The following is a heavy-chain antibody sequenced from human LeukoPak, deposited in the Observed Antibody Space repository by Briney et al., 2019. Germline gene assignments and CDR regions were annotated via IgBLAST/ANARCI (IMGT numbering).Heavy chain of an antibody. CDR2: IHYSGST. D-gene: IGHD5-24*01. Sequence: SETLSLTCTVSGGSISGYYWSWIRQPPGKGLEWIAYIHYSGSTNYNPPLKSRLTISVDTSKNQLSLKLNSVTDADTAVYYCARHGQNDGYPLDYWGQGTLVSVSS. CDR1: GGSISGYY. J-gene: IGHJ4*02. CDR3: ARHGQNDGYPLDY. V-gene: IGHV4-59*08.